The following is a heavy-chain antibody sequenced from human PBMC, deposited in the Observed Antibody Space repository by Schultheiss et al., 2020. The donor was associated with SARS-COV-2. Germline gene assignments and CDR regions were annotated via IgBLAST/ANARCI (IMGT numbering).Heavy chain of an antibody. V-gene: IGHV3-21*05. CDR1: GFTFSSYE. CDR2: ISSSSSYI. Sequence: GGSLRLSCAASGFTFSSYEMNWVRQAPGKGLEWVSYISSSSSYIYYADSVKGRFTISRDNAKNSLYLQMNSLRAEDTAVYYCARDSPWLRTYYYYGMDVWGQGTTVTVSS. J-gene: IGHJ6*02. CDR3: ARDSPWLRTYYYYGMDV. D-gene: IGHD5-12*01.